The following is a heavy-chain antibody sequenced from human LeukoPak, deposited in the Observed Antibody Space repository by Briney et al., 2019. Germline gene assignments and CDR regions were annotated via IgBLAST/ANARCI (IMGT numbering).Heavy chain of an antibody. CDR3: AKGEDYDFWSGYYLDY. J-gene: IGHJ4*02. D-gene: IGHD3-3*01. Sequence: GGSLRLSCAASGFTFSSYGMHRVRQAPGKGLEWVAVISYDGSNKYYADFVKGRFTISRDNSKNTLYLQMNSLRAEDTAVYHCAKGEDYDFWSGYYLDYWGQGTLVTVSS. CDR2: ISYDGSNK. V-gene: IGHV3-30*18. CDR1: GFTFSSYG.